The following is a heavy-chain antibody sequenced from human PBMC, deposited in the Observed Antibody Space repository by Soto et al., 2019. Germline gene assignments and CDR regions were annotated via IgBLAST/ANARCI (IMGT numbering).Heavy chain of an antibody. Sequence: QVQLQQWGAGLLKPSETLSLTCAVYGGSFSGYYWSWIRQPPGKGLEWIGEINHSGSTNYNPSLKSRVTLSVDTYKNQFSLKLSSVTAADTAVYYCARYLTHDSSGTTEHWGQGTLVTVSS. CDR1: GGSFSGYY. J-gene: IGHJ1*01. CDR3: ARYLTHDSSGTTEH. V-gene: IGHV4-34*01. CDR2: INHSGST. D-gene: IGHD3-22*01.